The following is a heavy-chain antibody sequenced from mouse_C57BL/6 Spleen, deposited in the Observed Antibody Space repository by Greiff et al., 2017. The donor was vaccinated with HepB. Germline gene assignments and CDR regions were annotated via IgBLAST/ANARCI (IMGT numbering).Heavy chain of an antibody. V-gene: IGHV3-6*01. D-gene: IGHD2-3*01. Sequence: VQLKQSGPGLVKPSQSLSLTCPVTGYSITSGYYWNWIRQSPGNKLEWMGYISYDGSNNYNPSLKNRISITRDTSKNQSFLKLNSVTTEDTATYYCARGNDGYSSYWGPGTLVTVSA. CDR1: GYSITSGYY. CDR2: ISYDGSN. CDR3: ARGNDGYSSY. J-gene: IGHJ3*01.